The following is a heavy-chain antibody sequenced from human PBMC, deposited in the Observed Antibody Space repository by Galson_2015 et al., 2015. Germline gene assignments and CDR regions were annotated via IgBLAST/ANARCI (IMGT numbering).Heavy chain of an antibody. D-gene: IGHD3-9*01. V-gene: IGHV1-8*01. CDR3: ARASIGDILTGYYYYFDY. CDR1: GYTFTSYD. J-gene: IGHJ4*02. Sequence: SVKVSCKASGYTFTSYDINWVRQANGQGLEWMGWMNPNSGNTGYAQKFQGRVTMTRNTSISTAYMELSSLRSEDTAVYYCARASIGDILTGYYYYFDYWGQGTLVTVSS. CDR2: MNPNSGNT.